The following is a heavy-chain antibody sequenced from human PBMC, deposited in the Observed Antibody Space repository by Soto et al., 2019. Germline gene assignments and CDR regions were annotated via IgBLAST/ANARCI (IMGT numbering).Heavy chain of an antibody. J-gene: IGHJ6*02. CDR3: ASDEDHGSGLSSGIDV. CDR1: GGSISSDYFF. V-gene: IGHV4-31*03. Sequence: QVQLQESGPGLVKPSETVSLSCNVSGGSISSDYFFWSWVRQHPARGLEWIGYIYHSGTKYYNPSSQRRMTRAVDTSKNHSALKLRSVTASDTAVYFCASDEDHGSGLSSGIDVWGQGTAVTVS. CDR2: IYHSGTK. D-gene: IGHD3-10*01.